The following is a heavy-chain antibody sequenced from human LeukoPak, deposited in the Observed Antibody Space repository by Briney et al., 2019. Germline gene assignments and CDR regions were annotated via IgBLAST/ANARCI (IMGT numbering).Heavy chain of an antibody. CDR1: GGSFSGYY. D-gene: IGHD3-10*01. CDR2: INHSGST. Sequence: PSETLSLTCAVYGGSFSGYYWSWIRQPPGKGLEWIGEINHSGSTNYNPSLKSRVTISVDTSKNQFSLKLNSVTAADTAVYYCARGGEAYYYGSASQDYWGQGTLVTVSS. V-gene: IGHV4-34*01. J-gene: IGHJ4*02. CDR3: ARGGEAYYYGSASQDY.